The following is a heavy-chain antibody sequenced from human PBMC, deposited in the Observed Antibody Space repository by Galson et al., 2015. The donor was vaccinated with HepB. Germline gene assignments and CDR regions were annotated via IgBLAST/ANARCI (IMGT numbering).Heavy chain of an antibody. V-gene: IGHV3-23*01. CDR1: RFTFSNYH. CDR2: ISGSGDGK. CDR3: AKNDWGGEPSQFIDH. D-gene: IGHD2-21*01. J-gene: IGHJ4*02. Sequence: SLRLSCAASRFTFSNYHMSWVRQAPGGGLEWVSTISGSGDGKYYPDSVKGRFTISRDNSKNTLYLQLNRLRVDDTAVYYCAKNDWGGEPSQFIDHWGQGTLVTVSS.